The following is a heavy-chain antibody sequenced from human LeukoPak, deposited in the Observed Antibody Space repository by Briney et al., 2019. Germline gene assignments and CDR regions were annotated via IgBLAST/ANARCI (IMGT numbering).Heavy chain of an antibody. V-gene: IGHV1-2*02. D-gene: IGHD1-26*01. J-gene: IGHJ5*02. Sequence: GASVKVSCKASGYTFTGYHMHWVRQAPGQGLEWMGWINPNSGGTNYAQKFQGRVTMTRDTSISTAYMELSSLRSEDTAVYYCARPRYSGSYSGVYNWFDPWGQGTLVTVSS. CDR2: INPNSGGT. CDR3: ARPRYSGSYSGVYNWFDP. CDR1: GYTFTGYH.